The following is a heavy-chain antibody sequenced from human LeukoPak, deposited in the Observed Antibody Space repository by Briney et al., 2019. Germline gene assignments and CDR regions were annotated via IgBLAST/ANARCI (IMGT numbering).Heavy chain of an antibody. D-gene: IGHD2-2*01. V-gene: IGHV1-2*02. CDR2: INPRSGGT. Sequence: GASVKVSCKASGYTFIDHYIHWVRHAPGQGPEWMGWINPRSGGTEYAQKFQGSVTMTRDTSINTAYMELTRLTSDDTAVYYCARDAMSDYWGQGTLVTVSS. CDR1: GYTFIDHY. CDR3: ARDAMSDY. J-gene: IGHJ4*02.